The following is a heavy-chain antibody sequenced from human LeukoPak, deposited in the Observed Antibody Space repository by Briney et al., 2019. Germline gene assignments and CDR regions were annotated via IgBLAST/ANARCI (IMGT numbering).Heavy chain of an antibody. V-gene: IGHV4-39*07. Sequence: PSETLSLTCTVSGGSISSSNSYWVWIRQPPGKGLEWIGSIYYGGSTHYNSSLKSRVTVSVDTSKNQFSLKVNSLTAADTAVYYCARRFPSMVRGVPLNLDYWGQGTLVTVSS. J-gene: IGHJ4*02. CDR2: IYYGGST. CDR3: ARRFPSMVRGVPLNLDY. D-gene: IGHD3-10*01. CDR1: GGSISSSNSY.